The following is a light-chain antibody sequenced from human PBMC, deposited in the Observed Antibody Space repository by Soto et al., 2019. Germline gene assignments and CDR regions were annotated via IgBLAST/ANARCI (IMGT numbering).Light chain of an antibody. CDR3: QQYSSSPSIT. J-gene: IGKJ5*01. Sequence: EIVLKQSPSTLSLSPGERATLSCRASQSVSSYLAWYQQKPGQAPRLLIYDASNRATGIPARFSGSGSGTDFTLTISSLEPEDFEVYYCQQYSSSPSITFGQGTRWRL. CDR1: QSVSSY. V-gene: IGKV3-11*01. CDR2: DAS.